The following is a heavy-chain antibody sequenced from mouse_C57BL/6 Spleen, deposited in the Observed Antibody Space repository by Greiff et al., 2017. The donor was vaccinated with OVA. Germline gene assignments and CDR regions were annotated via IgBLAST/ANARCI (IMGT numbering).Heavy chain of an antibody. V-gene: IGHV1-50*01. D-gene: IGHD1-1*02. CDR2: IDPSDSYT. CDR3: ARGGGPYCFDY. J-gene: IGHJ2*01. CDR1: GYTFTSYW. Sequence: VQLQQPGAELVKPGASVKLSCKASGYTFTSYWMQWVKQRPGQGLEWIGEIDPSDSYTNYNQKFKGKATLTVDTSSSTAYMQLSSLTSEDSAVYYCARGGGPYCFDYWGQGTTLTVSS.